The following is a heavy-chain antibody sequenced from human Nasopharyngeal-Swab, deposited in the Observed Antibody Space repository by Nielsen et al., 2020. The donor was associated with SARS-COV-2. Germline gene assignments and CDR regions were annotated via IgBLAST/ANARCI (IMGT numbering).Heavy chain of an antibody. D-gene: IGHD3-10*01. CDR2: FDPVDGET. CDR1: GYTLTELS. CDR3: ATEPAMVRGGWFDP. J-gene: IGHJ5*02. V-gene: IGHV1-24*01. Sequence: ASVKVSCKVSGYTLTELSMHWVRQAPGKGLEWMGGFDPVDGETIYAQKFQGRVTMTEDTSTDTAYMELSSLRSEDTAVYYCATEPAMVRGGWFDPWGQGTLVTVSS.